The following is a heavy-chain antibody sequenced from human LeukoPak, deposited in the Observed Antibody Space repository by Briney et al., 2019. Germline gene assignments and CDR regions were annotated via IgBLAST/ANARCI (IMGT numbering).Heavy chain of an antibody. V-gene: IGHV1-69*13. D-gene: IGHD2-2*02. CDR2: IIPIFGTA. CDR3: ARAPRYCSSTSCYKGRNNWFDP. J-gene: IGHJ5*02. CDR1: GGTFSSYA. Sequence: SVKVSCKASGGTFSSYAISWVRQAPGQGLEWMGGIIPIFGTANYAQKFQGRVTITADESTSTAYMELSSLRSEDTAVYYCARAPRYCSSTSCYKGRNNWFDPWGQGTLVTVSS.